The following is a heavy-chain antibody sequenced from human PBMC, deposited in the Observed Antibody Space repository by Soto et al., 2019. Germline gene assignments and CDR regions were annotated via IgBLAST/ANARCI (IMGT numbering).Heavy chain of an antibody. CDR3: ASLPSTYYDFWSGYIPYGMDV. V-gene: IGHV1-8*02. CDR2: MNPNSGNT. CDR1: GYTFTSYG. Sequence: GASVKVSCKASGYTFTSYGISWVRQATGQGLEWMGWMNPNSGNTGYAQKFQGRVTMTRNTSISTAYMELSSLRSEDTAVYYCASLPSTYYDFWSGYIPYGMDVWGQGTTVTVSS. D-gene: IGHD3-3*01. J-gene: IGHJ6*02.